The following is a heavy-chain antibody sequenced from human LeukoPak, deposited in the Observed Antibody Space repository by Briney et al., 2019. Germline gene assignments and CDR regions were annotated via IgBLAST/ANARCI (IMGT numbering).Heavy chain of an antibody. CDR3: ARDLAQVGSGSPGGGWFDP. CDR2: VSAFNGNT. D-gene: IGHD3-10*01. J-gene: IGHJ5*02. CDR1: GYTFTSYG. Sequence: GASVKVSCKASGYTFTSYGISWVRQAPGQGLEWMGWVSAFNGNTNYAQKLQGRVTMTTDTSTSTAYMELRSLRSDDTAVYYCARDLAQVGSGSPGGGWFDPWGQGTLVTVSS. V-gene: IGHV1-18*01.